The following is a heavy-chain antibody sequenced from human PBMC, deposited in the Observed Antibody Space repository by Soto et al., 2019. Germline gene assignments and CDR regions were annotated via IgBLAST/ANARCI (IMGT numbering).Heavy chain of an antibody. V-gene: IGHV3-74*01. D-gene: IGHD5-12*01. J-gene: IGHJ3*01. CDR1: GFTFSIYW. CDR3: AMGYSDPDAFDL. CDR2: IDSYGSKT. Sequence: GGSLRLSCAASGFTFSIYWMHWVRQAPGKGLVWVSRIDSYGSKTNYADSVKGRFTISRDNAKNTLYLQMNSLRAEDSAVYYCAMGYSDPDAFDLWGKGTMVTVSS.